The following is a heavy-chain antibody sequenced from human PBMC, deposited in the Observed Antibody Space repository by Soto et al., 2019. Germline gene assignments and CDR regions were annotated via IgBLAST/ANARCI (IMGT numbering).Heavy chain of an antibody. CDR3: ARDLGHGFGESTNNYYYYGMDV. V-gene: IGHV3-48*02. D-gene: IGHD3-10*01. CDR2: ISSSSSTI. CDR1: GFTFSSYS. J-gene: IGHJ6*02. Sequence: PGGSLRLSCAASGFTFSSYSMNWVRQAPGKGLEWVSYISSSSSTIYYADSVKGRFTISRDNAKNSLYLQMNSLRDEDTAVYYCARDLGHGFGESTNNYYYYGMDVWGQGTTVTVSS.